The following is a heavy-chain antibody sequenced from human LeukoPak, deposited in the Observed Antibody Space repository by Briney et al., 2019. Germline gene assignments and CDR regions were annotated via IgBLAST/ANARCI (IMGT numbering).Heavy chain of an antibody. J-gene: IGHJ6*02. D-gene: IGHD5-18*01. CDR1: GFTFSSYA. Sequence: GGSLRLSCAASGFTFSSYAMSWVRQAPGKGLEWVSSISSSSSYIHYADSVKGRFTISRDNAKNSLYLQMNSLRAEDTAVYYCARVVGYSYGEYYYGMDVWGQGTTVTVSS. CDR2: ISSSSSYI. V-gene: IGHV3-21*01. CDR3: ARVVGYSYGEYYYGMDV.